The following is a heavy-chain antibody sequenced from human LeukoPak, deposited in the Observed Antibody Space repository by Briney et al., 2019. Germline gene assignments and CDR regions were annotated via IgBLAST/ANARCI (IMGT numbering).Heavy chain of an antibody. CDR2: IRGSGGST. CDR1: GFTFSSYA. V-gene: IGHV3-23*01. J-gene: IGHJ4*02. D-gene: IGHD3-16*02. CDR3: AKEAFRFGGVIAPFDY. Sequence: PGGSLRLSCAASGFTFSSYAMSWVRQAPGKGLEWASAIRGSGGSTYYADSVKGRFTISRDHSKNTLYLEMTSLRDEDRAVYYCAKEAFRFGGVIAPFDYWGQGTLVTVSS.